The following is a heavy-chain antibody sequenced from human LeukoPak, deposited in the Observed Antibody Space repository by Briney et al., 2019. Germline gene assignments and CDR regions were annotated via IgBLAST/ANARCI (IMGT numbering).Heavy chain of an antibody. D-gene: IGHD6-13*01. CDR3: ARSTSSWYYSSFDY. CDR2: ISSSGSTI. J-gene: IGHJ4*02. CDR1: GFTFSDYY. V-gene: IGHV3-11*01. Sequence: GGSLRLSCAASGFTFSDYYMSWIRQAPGKGLEWVSYISSSGSTIYYADSVKGRFTISRDNAKNSLYLQMNSLRAEDTAVYYCARSTSSWYYSSFDYWGQGTLVTVSS.